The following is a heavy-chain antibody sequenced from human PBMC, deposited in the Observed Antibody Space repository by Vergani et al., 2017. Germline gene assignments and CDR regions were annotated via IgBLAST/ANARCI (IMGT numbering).Heavy chain of an antibody. CDR2: ISGSGGSI. CDR3: ARDSPLDNYYDSSGHPPGGY. CDR1: GFTFNHYA. Sequence: EVQLLESGGDLVQPGGSLRLSCAASGFTFNHYAMNWVRQAPGKGLEWVSGISGSGGSIYYADSVKGRFTISRDNAKNSLYLQMNSLRAEDTAVYYCARDSPLDNYYDSSGHPPGGYWGQGTLVTVSS. J-gene: IGHJ4*02. D-gene: IGHD3-22*01. V-gene: IGHV3-23*01.